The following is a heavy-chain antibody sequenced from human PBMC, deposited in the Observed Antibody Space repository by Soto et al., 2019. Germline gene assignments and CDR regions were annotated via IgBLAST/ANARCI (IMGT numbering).Heavy chain of an antibody. Sequence: QVKLQESGPGLATPSGTLSLTCAVSGVSISSGNWWTWVRQSPQRGLEYIGEIFHDGTANYYPSFERRVVISVDTSKDQFSLKLISVTAADTAIYFCARLVYDTRLNYMYFDFWGQGTLVTVSS. CDR2: IFHDGTA. J-gene: IGHJ4*02. V-gene: IGHV4-4*02. D-gene: IGHD6-6*01. CDR3: ARLVYDTRLNYMYFDF. CDR1: GVSISSGNW.